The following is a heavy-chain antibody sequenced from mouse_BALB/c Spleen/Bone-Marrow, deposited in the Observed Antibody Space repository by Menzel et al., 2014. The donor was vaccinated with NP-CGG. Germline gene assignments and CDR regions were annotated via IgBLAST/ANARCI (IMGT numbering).Heavy chain of an antibody. Sequence: VQLQQSGPELVRPGASVKLSCKASGYTFTSYWMNWVKRRPEQGLEWIGRIDPYDSETHYNQKFKDKAILTVDKSSSTAYMQLSSLTSEDSAVYYCARGRDYDVFSYWGQGTLVTVSA. CDR3: ARGRDYDVFSY. D-gene: IGHD2-4*01. CDR1: GYTFTSYW. CDR2: IDPYDSET. J-gene: IGHJ3*01. V-gene: IGHV1-52*01.